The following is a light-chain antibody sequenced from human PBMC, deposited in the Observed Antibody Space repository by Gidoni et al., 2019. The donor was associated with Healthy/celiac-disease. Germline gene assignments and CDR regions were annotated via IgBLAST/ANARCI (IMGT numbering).Light chain of an antibody. CDR2: GAS. Sequence: EIVLTQSPGTLSLSPGERATLSCRASQSVSSSYLAWYQQKPGQAPRLLIYGASSMATGIPSRFSGSGSGTDFTLTISRLDPEDFAVYYCQQYGSSAVTFGPGTKWISN. V-gene: IGKV3-20*01. CDR3: QQYGSSAVT. J-gene: IGKJ3*01. CDR1: QSVSSSY.